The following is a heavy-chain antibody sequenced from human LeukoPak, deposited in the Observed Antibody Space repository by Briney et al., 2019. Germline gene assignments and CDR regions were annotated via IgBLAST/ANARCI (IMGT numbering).Heavy chain of an antibody. J-gene: IGHJ3*02. CDR2: IYYSGST. CDR1: GGSVSSGSYY. Sequence: PSETLSLTCTVSGGSVSSGSYYWSWIRQPPGKGLEWIGYIYYSGSTNYNPSLKSRVTISVDTSKNQFSLKLSSVTAADTAVYYCARVPKFPPWWVPAANGEHGRDHDAFDIWGQGTMVTVSS. D-gene: IGHD2-2*01. V-gene: IGHV4-61*01. CDR3: ARVPKFPPWWVPAANGEHGRDHDAFDI.